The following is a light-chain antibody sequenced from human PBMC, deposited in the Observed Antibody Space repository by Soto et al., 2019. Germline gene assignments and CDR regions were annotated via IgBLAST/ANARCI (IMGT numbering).Light chain of an antibody. J-gene: IGKJ3*01. CDR2: APS. Sequence: EIVMTQSPATLSVSPGERVTLSCRASQSIGNNLAWYQHKPGRAPRLLIYAPSTRATGVPDRFSGSGSGTEFTLTISSLQSEDFAVYHCQQRSNWPGTFGPGTKVDIK. CDR1: QSIGNN. CDR3: QQRSNWPGT. V-gene: IGKV3-15*01.